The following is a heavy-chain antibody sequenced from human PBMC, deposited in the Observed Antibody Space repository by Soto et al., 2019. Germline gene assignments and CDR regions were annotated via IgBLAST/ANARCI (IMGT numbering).Heavy chain of an antibody. CDR1: GGSISSGGYY. D-gene: IGHD6-6*01. J-gene: IGHJ6*02. V-gene: IGHV4-31*03. CDR3: ARYSEGIAARPSYYYYGMDV. CDR2: IYYSGST. Sequence: QVQLQESGPGLVKPSQTLSLTCTVSGGSISSGGYYWSWIRQHPGKGLEWIGYIYYSGSTYYNPSLKSRVTISVDTSKNQFSLKLSSVTAADTAVYYCARYSEGIAARPSYYYYGMDVWGQGTTVTVSS.